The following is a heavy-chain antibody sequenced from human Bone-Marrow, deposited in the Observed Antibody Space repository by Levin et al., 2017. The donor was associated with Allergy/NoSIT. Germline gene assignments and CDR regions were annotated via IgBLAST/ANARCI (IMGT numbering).Heavy chain of an antibody. Sequence: GGSLRLSCAASGFTVTSNYMSWVRQAPGKGLEWVSIIYSAGNTFYADSVKGRFTMSRDRSKNTLFLQMNTLRADDTAVYYCARDPNTGYDFYTFDIWGHGTMVTVSS. D-gene: IGHD5-12*01. J-gene: IGHJ3*02. CDR2: IYSAGNT. CDR3: ARDPNTGYDFYTFDI. V-gene: IGHV3-66*01. CDR1: GFTVTSNY.